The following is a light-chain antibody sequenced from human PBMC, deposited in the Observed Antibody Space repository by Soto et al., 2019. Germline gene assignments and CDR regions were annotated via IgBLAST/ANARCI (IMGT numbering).Light chain of an antibody. CDR1: QSVSSS. J-gene: IGKJ1*01. Sequence: EIVMTQSPATLSVSLGERATLSCRASQSVSSSLAWYQQKPGQSPRLLIYGASTRATGIPARFSGSGSGTEFTLTISSLQSEDFAVYYCQQYNKWPTFGQGTKVEIK. V-gene: IGKV3-15*01. CDR2: GAS. CDR3: QQYNKWPT.